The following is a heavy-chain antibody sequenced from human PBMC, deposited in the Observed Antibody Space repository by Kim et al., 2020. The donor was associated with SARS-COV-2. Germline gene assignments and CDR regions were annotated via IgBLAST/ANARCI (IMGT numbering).Heavy chain of an antibody. CDR1: GYSISSGYY. D-gene: IGHD6-19*01. J-gene: IGHJ5*02. CDR2: IYHSGST. V-gene: IGHV4-38-2*02. Sequence: SETLSLTCTVSGYSISSGYYWGWIRQPPGKGLEWIGSIYHSGSTYYNPSLKSRVTISVDTSKNQFSLKLSSVTAADTAVYYCARGRGGWSYNWFDPWGQGPLVTVSS. CDR3: ARGRGGWSYNWFDP.